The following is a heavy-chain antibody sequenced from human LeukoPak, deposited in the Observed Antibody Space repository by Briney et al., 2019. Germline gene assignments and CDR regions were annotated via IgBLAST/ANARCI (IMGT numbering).Heavy chain of an antibody. D-gene: IGHD6-13*01. CDR3: ARPGIAAAGTMDY. CDR1: GYTFTSYD. J-gene: IGHJ4*02. Sequence: ASVRVSCKASGYTFTSYDINWVRQAPGQGLAWMGWMNPNSGNTGYAQKFQGRVTMTRNTSISTAYMELSSLRSEDTAVYYCARPGIAAAGTMDYWGQGTLVTVSS. V-gene: IGHV1-8*01. CDR2: MNPNSGNT.